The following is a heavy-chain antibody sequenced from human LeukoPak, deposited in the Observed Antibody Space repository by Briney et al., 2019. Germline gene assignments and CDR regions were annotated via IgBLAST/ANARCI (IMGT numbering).Heavy chain of an antibody. D-gene: IGHD3-10*01. J-gene: IGHJ4*02. Sequence: GASVKVSCKASGGTFSSYAISWVRQAPGQGLEWMGGIIPIFGTANYAQKFQGRVTITADESTSTAYMELSSLRSEDTAVYYCARGFTMVRGDIYSLGYWGQGTLVTVSS. CDR1: GGTFSSYA. V-gene: IGHV1-69*13. CDR3: ARGFTMVRGDIYSLGY. CDR2: IIPIFGTA.